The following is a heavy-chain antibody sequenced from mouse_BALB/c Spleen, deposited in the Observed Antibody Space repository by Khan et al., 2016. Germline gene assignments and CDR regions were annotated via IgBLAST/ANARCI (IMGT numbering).Heavy chain of an antibody. CDR3: ASIYYDYDRAGGAY. CDR2: IWGGGST. CDR1: GFSLSRYS. Sequence: QVQLKESGPGLVAPSQSLSITCTVSGFSLSRYSIHWVRQPPGKGLEWLGMIWGGGSTDCNSALKSRLSISKDNSKSQVFLKINSLQTDDTARYSGASIYYDYDRAGGAYWGQGTLVTVSA. V-gene: IGHV2-6-4*01. D-gene: IGHD2-4*01. J-gene: IGHJ3*01.